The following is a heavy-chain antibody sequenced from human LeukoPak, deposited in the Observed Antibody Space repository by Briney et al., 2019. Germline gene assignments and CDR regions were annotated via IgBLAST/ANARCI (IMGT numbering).Heavy chain of an antibody. V-gene: IGHV3-23*01. CDR1: GWTFSNYA. D-gene: IGHD6-19*01. J-gene: IGHJ4*02. CDR2: ISADSSKT. CDR3: AKDLERGSGWPFHY. Sequence: GWSLTLSCAASGWTFSNYAMNWVRQAPGKGVEWVLSISADSSKTYYADSVKGRFTIYRDNSKNTLYLQMNGLRPEDTAVYYCAKDLERGSGWPFHYWGQGTLVTVSS.